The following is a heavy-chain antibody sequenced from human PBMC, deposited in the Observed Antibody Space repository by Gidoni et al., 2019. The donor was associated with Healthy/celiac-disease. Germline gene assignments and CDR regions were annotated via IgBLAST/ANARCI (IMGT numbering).Heavy chain of an antibody. CDR3: ARDVSVAGTFFDY. J-gene: IGHJ4*02. CDR1: GFTFSSYS. Sequence: GFTFSSYSMNWVRQAPGKGLEWVSSISSSSSYISYADSVKGRFTISRDNAKNSLYLQMNSLRAEDTAVYYCARDVSVAGTFFDYWGQGTLVTVSS. D-gene: IGHD6-19*01. CDR2: ISSSSSYI. V-gene: IGHV3-21*01.